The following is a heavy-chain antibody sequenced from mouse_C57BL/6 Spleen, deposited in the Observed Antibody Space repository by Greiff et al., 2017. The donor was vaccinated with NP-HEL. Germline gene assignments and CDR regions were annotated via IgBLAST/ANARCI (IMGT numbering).Heavy chain of an antibody. CDR1: GYTFTSYW. Sequence: QVQLKQPGAELVMPGASVKLSCKASGYTFTSYWMHWVKQRPGQGLEWIGEIDPSDSYTNYNQKFKGKSTLTVDKSSSTAYMQLSSLTSEDSAVYYCARGGPRWYFDVWGTGTTVTVSS. J-gene: IGHJ1*03. V-gene: IGHV1-69*01. CDR3: ARGGPRWYFDV. CDR2: IDPSDSYT.